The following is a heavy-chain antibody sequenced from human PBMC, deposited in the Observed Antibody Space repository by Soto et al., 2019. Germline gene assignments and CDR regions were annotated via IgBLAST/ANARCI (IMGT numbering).Heavy chain of an antibody. D-gene: IGHD3-10*01. CDR3: ARSVTP. J-gene: IGHJ5*02. V-gene: IGHV4-31*01. CDR1: GGSISSGGYY. CDR2: IYYSGST. Sequence: QVQLQESGPGLVKPSQTLSLTCTVSGGSISSGGYYWSWIRQHPGKGLEWIGYIYYSGSTYYNPSLQSHVSISVDTSKNQSSLNLSSVPAADTAVYYGARSVTPWGQGTLVTVSS.